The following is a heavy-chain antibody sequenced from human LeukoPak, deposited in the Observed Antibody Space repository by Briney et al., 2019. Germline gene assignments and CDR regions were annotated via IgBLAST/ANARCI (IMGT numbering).Heavy chain of an antibody. V-gene: IGHV3-23*01. CDR2: ISGSGGST. CDR3: AKTQQLDIYYFDY. CDR1: GFTFSSYA. J-gene: IGHJ4*02. Sequence: LPGGSLRLSCAASGFTFSSYAMSWVRQAPGKGLEWVSAISGSGGSTYYADSVKGRFTISRDNSKNTLYLQMNSLRAEDTAVYYCAKTQQLDIYYFDYWGQGTLVTVSS. D-gene: IGHD6-13*01.